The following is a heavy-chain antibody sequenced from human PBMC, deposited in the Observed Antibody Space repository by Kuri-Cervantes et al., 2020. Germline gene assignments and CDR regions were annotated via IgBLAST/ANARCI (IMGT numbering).Heavy chain of an antibody. V-gene: IGHV3-30-3*01. D-gene: IGHD4/OR15-4a*01. Sequence: GGSLRLSCAASGFTFSSYAMHWVRQAPGKGLEWVAVISYDGSNKYYADSVKGRFTISRDNSKNTLYLQMNSLRAEDTAVYYCARDKPDDDYGTTFDYWGQGTLVTVSS. J-gene: IGHJ4*02. CDR1: GFTFSSYA. CDR2: ISYDGSNK. CDR3: ARDKPDDDYGTTFDY.